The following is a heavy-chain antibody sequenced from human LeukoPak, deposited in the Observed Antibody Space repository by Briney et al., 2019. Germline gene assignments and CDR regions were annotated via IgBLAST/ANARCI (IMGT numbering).Heavy chain of an antibody. Sequence: ASVKVSCKASGYTFTSYGISWVRQAPGQGLEWMGWISAYNGNTNYAQKLQGRVTMTTDTSTSTAYMELRSLRSDDTAVYYCARDMYYDFWSGYYTGSWWFDPWGQGTLVTVSP. CDR2: ISAYNGNT. V-gene: IGHV1-18*01. CDR1: GYTFTSYG. D-gene: IGHD3-3*01. CDR3: ARDMYYDFWSGYYTGSWWFDP. J-gene: IGHJ5*02.